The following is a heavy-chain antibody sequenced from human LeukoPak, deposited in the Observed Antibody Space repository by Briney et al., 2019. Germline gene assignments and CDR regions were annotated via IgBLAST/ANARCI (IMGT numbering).Heavy chain of an antibody. D-gene: IGHD1-26*01. J-gene: IGHJ3*01. CDR1: GFTFNSYP. V-gene: IGHV3-30-3*01. Sequence: GRSLRLSCVASGFTFNSYPIRWVRQAPGKGLEWVAVISSAGTNKYYSDSVRGRFTISRDSSKNTLYLQMNSLRADDTAVYYCVRGPIDNAFDVWGQGTMVTVSS. CDR3: VRGPIDNAFDV. CDR2: ISSAGTNK.